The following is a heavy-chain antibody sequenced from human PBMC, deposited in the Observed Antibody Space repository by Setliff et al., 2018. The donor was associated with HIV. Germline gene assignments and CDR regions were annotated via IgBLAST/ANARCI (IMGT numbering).Heavy chain of an antibody. Sequence: PGGSLRLSCAASGFMFDDYAMHWVRQGPGKGLEWVSAISGSGGSTYYADSVKGRFTISRDNSKNTLYLQMNSLRAEDTAVYYCARGIAARPSNWYFDLWGRGTLVTVSS. D-gene: IGHD6-6*01. J-gene: IGHJ2*01. CDR1: GFMFDDYA. CDR3: ARGIAARPSNWYFDL. CDR2: ISGSGGST. V-gene: IGHV3-23*01.